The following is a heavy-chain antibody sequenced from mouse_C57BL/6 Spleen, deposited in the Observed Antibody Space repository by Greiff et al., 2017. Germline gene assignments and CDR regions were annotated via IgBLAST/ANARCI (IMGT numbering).Heavy chain of an antibody. J-gene: IGHJ4*01. CDR3: ARRGYYGSSLDYYAMDY. D-gene: IGHD1-1*01. CDR2: IHPNSGST. Sequence: VQLQQPGAELVKPGASVKLSCKASGYTFTSYWMHWVKQRPGQGLEWIGMIHPNSGSTNYNEKFKSKATLTVDKSSSTAYMQLSSLTSEDSAVYYCARRGYYGSSLDYYAMDYWGQGTSVTVSS. V-gene: IGHV1-64*01. CDR1: GYTFTSYW.